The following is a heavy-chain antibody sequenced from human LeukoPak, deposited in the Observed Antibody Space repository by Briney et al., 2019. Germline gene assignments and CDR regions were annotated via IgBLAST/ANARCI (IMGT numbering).Heavy chain of an antibody. J-gene: IGHJ4*02. D-gene: IGHD1-26*01. Sequence: SETLSLTCTVSGGFVGSGSYYWSWIRQPPGKGLEWIGFIYYSGSTNYNPSLKSRVSISVDTSKNQFSLKLSSVTAADTAVYYCARELVGLGYFDYWGQGTLVTVSS. CDR1: GGFVGSGSYY. CDR3: ARELVGLGYFDY. CDR2: IYYSGST. V-gene: IGHV4-61*01.